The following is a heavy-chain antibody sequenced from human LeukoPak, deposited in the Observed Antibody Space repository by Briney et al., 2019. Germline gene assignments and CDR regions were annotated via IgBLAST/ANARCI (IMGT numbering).Heavy chain of an antibody. Sequence: GESLKISCKGSGYSFTNYWISWVRQLPGKGLEWMGRINPSDSCTNYSPSFQGHVTISADKSISTAYVQWSSLKATDTAIYYCARHNREDFDYWGQGTLVTVSS. CDR3: ARHNREDFDY. D-gene: IGHD2/OR15-2a*01. V-gene: IGHV5-10-1*01. CDR2: INPSDSCT. CDR1: GYSFTNYW. J-gene: IGHJ4*02.